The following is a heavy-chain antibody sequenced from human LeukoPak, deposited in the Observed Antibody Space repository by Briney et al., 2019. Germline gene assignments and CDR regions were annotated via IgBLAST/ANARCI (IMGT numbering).Heavy chain of an antibody. D-gene: IGHD3-9*01. J-gene: IGHJ4*02. Sequence: GGSLRLSCAASGFTFSSYSMTWVRQAPGKGLEWVSSISSSSSYIYYADSVKGRFTIPRDNAKNSLYLQMNSLRAEDTAVYYCARDVLRYFDWLSDRGPFDYWGQGTLVTVSS. CDR1: GFTFSSYS. CDR3: ARDVLRYFDWLSDRGPFDY. CDR2: ISSSSSYI. V-gene: IGHV3-21*01.